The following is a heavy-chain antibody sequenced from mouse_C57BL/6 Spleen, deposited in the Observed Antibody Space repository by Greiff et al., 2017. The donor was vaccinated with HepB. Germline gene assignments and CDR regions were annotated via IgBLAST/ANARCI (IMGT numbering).Heavy chain of an antibody. D-gene: IGHD2-5*01. J-gene: IGHJ1*03. V-gene: IGHV5-17*01. CDR2: ISSGSSTI. Sequence: EVKLMESGGGLVKPGGSLKLSCAASGFTFSDYGMHWVRQAPEKGLEWVAYISSGSSTIYYADTVKGRFTISRDKAKNTLFLQMTSLRSEDTAMYYCARDYSNSWYFDVWGTGTTVTVSS. CDR3: ARDYSNSWYFDV. CDR1: GFTFSDYG.